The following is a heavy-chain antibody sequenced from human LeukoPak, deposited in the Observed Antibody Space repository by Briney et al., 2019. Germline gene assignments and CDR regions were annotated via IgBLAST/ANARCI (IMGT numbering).Heavy chain of an antibody. CDR3: ARLGYSSSWKFDY. CDR1: GFTFSNYW. D-gene: IGHD6-13*01. J-gene: IGHJ4*02. V-gene: IGHV3-7*01. Sequence: PGGSLRLSCAASGFTFSNYWMSWVRQAPGKGLEWVANIKQDGSEKYYVDSVKGRLTISRDNAKNSLYLQMNSLRAEDTAVYYCARLGYSSSWKFDYWGQGTLVTVSS. CDR2: IKQDGSEK.